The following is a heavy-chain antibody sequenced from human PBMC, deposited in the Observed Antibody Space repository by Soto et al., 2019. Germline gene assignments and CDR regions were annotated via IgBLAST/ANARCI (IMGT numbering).Heavy chain of an antibody. Sequence: GGSLRLSCAASGFSFNNYGMHWVRQAPGKGLEWVAVIWYDGSHEYYADSVKGRFTVSRDNSKNTLYLQMNSLRAEDTAVYFCARGTGHYDVSWGYFHYWGQGTPVTVSS. CDR1: GFSFNNYG. CDR3: ARGTGHYDVSWGYFHY. J-gene: IGHJ4*02. D-gene: IGHD3-3*01. CDR2: IWYDGSHE. V-gene: IGHV3-33*01.